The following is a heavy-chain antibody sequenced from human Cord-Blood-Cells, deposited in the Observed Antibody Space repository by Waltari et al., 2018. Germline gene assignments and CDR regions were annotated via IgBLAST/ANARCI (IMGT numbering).Heavy chain of an antibody. CDR2: INHSGST. CDR1: GGSFSGYY. CDR3: ARLLGLVDAFDI. V-gene: IGHV4-34*01. J-gene: IGHJ3*02. Sequence: QVQLQQWGAGLLKPSETLSLTCAVYGGSFSGYYWSWIRQPPGKGLEWIGEINHSGSTNYNPSLKCRVTISVDTSKNQFSLKLSAVTAADTAVYYCARLLGLVDAFDIWGQGTMVTVSS. D-gene: IGHD2-8*02.